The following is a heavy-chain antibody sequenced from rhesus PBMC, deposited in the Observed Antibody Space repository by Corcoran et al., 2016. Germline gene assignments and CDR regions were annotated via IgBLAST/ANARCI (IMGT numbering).Heavy chain of an antibody. CDR1: GGSISRGYSY. D-gene: IGHD3-16*01. V-gene: IGHV4-122*02. CDR2: ITYSGST. Sequence: QVQLQESGPGLVKPSETLSLTCSVSGGSISRGYSYWSWILQPPGKGLEWIGYITYSGSTSYNPSLKSRVTISRDTSKNQFSRKLSSVTAADTAVYYCTRRSGSYYPFWGQGVLVTVSS. J-gene: IGHJ4*01. CDR3: TRRSGSYYPF.